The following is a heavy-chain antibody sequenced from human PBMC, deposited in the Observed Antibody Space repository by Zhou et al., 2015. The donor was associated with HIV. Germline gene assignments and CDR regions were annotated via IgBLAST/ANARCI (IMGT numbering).Heavy chain of an antibody. J-gene: IGHJ6*03. D-gene: IGHD3-3*01. CDR3: ARAGNYDFWSGYRIHYYYYMDV. CDR2: IIPIFGTA. CDR1: GGTFSSYA. Sequence: QVQLVQSGAEVKKPGSSVKVSCKASGGTFSSYAISWVRQAPGQGLEWMGGIIPIFGTANYAQKFQGRVTITADESTSTAYMELSSLRSEDTAVYYCARAGNYDFWSGYRIHYYYYMDVWGKGTTVTVSS. V-gene: IGHV1-69*01.